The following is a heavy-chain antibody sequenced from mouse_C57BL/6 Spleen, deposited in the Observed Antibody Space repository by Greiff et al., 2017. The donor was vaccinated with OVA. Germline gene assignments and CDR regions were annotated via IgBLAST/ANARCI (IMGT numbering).Heavy chain of an antibody. CDR3: ARPSDYYGSSYWYFDV. V-gene: IGHV1-55*01. D-gene: IGHD1-1*01. CDR1: GYTFTSYW. Sequence: VQLQQSGAELVKPGASVKMSCKASGYTFTSYWITWVKQRPGQGLEWIGDIYPGSGSTNYNEKFKSKATLTVDTSSSTAYMQLSSLTSEDSAVYYCARPSDYYGSSYWYFDVWGTGTTVTVSS. CDR2: IYPGSGST. J-gene: IGHJ1*03.